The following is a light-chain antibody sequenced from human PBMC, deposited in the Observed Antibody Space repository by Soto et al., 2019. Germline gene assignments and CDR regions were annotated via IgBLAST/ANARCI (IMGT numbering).Light chain of an antibody. CDR1: QSVSSN. Sequence: EIVMTQSPATLSVSPGESATLSCRASQSVSSNLAWYQRKPGQAPRLLIYGASTRATGIPVRFSGSGSGTEFTLTISSLQSEDFAVYYCQQYHNWPWTFGQGTKVDIK. CDR3: QQYHNWPWT. V-gene: IGKV3-15*01. J-gene: IGKJ1*01. CDR2: GAS.